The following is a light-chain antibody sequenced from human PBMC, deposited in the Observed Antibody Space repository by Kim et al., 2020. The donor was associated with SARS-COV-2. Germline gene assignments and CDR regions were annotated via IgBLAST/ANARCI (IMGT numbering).Light chain of an antibody. Sequence: LSPGERATRSCRASQGVRSASLAWYQQKPAQAPGLLIYGAPTRATGIPTRFSGGGSGTDFTLTISGLEPEDFAVYYGQQYGSSRTFGQGTKVYIK. V-gene: IGKV3-20*01. CDR2: GAP. CDR1: QGVRSAS. CDR3: QQYGSSRT. J-gene: IGKJ1*01.